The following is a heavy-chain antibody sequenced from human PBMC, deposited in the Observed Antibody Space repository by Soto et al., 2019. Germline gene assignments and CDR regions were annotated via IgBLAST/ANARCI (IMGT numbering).Heavy chain of an antibody. V-gene: IGHV3-23*01. CDR1: GFSFSSYA. CDR2: INGSGDST. CDR3: AKDSSRRRLDS. J-gene: IGHJ5*01. Sequence: EVQLLQSGGGLVQPGGSLRLSCAASGFSFSSYAMNWVRQAPGRGLEWVSAINGSGDSTYYAGSVKGRFTISRDNSKNTLSLQMSSLRAGDTAVYYCAKDSSRRRLDSWGQGTLVTVSS.